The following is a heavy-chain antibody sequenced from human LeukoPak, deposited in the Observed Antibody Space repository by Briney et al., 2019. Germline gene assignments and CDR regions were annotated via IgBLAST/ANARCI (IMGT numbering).Heavy chain of an antibody. V-gene: IGHV4-61*02. CDR1: GGSISSGSYY. CDR2: VYTSGST. CDR3: ARDPLIVVVGPV. D-gene: IGHD3-22*01. Sequence: SETLSLTCTVSGGSISSGSYYWSWIRQPAGKGLEWIGRVYTSGSTNYNPSLKSRVTISVDTSKNQFSLKLSSVTAADTAVYYCARDPLIVVVGPVWGQGTLVTVSS. J-gene: IGHJ4*02.